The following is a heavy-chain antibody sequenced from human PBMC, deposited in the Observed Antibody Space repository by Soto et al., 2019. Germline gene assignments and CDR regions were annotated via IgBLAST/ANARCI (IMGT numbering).Heavy chain of an antibody. J-gene: IGHJ6*02. CDR1: GFSFSTYW. V-gene: IGHV3-7*01. D-gene: IGHD2-2*01. Sequence: GGSLRLSCAASGFSFSTYWMNWVRQAPGKGQEWVANIDHDGGTRGYVASVKGRFTISRDNAKNTLYLQMNSLGAEDTAVYYCARDPYASPGATGPYGMDVWGQGTTVTVS. CDR3: ARDPYASPGATGPYGMDV. CDR2: IDHDGGTR.